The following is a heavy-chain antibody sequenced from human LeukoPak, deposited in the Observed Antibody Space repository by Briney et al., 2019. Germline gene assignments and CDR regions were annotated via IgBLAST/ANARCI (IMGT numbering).Heavy chain of an antibody. Sequence: SETLSLTCTVSDDSMSSYYWNWIRQPPGKGLEWIGYVYYSGSTNYNPSLKSRVTISLDTSKNQFSLKLSSVTAADTAVYYCARRANTAPPWYLDYWGQGTLVTVSS. CDR2: VYYSGST. V-gene: IGHV4-59*01. CDR1: DDSMSSYY. CDR3: ARRANTAPPWYLDY. J-gene: IGHJ4*02. D-gene: IGHD5-18*01.